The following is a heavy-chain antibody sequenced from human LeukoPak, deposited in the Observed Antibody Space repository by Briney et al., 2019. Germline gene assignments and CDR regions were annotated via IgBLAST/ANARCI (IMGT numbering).Heavy chain of an antibody. J-gene: IGHJ4*02. Sequence: PGRSLRLSCAASGCTFSSYGMHWVRQAPGKGLEWVAVIWYDGSNKYYADSVKGRFTISRDNSKNTLYLQMNSLRAEDTAVYYCARLIVGATTSVGDYWGQGTLVTVSS. V-gene: IGHV3-33*01. CDR3: ARLIVGATTSVGDY. CDR1: GCTFSSYG. CDR2: IWYDGSNK. D-gene: IGHD1-26*01.